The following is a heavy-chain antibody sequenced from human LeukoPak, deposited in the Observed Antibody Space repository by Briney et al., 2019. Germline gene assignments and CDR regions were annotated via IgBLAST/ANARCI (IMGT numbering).Heavy chain of an antibody. CDR1: GFTFDTYA. D-gene: IGHD3-9*01. CDR2: ISYDGVIK. V-gene: IGHV3-30-3*01. Sequence: PGGSLRLSCAASGFTFDTYAMHWVRQAPGKGLEWVAVISYDGVIKYYTDSVKGRFTVSRDNSRNTLYLHINSLKVEDTAVYYCARDSQFLRYFEPDFDYWGQGTLVTVSS. J-gene: IGHJ4*02. CDR3: ARDSQFLRYFEPDFDY.